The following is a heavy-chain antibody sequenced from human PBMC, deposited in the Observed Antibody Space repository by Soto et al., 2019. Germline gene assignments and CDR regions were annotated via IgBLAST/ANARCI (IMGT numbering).Heavy chain of an antibody. D-gene: IGHD5-18*01. CDR2: IYYSGST. CDR1: GGSISSGDYY. Sequence: SETLSLTCTVSGGSISSGDYYWSWIRQPPGKGLEWIGYIYYSGSTYYNPSLKSRVTISVDTSKNQFSLKLSSVTAADTAVYYCARGAGLIQLWFKVDYWGQGTLVTVSS. J-gene: IGHJ4*02. V-gene: IGHV4-30-4*01. CDR3: ARGAGLIQLWFKVDY.